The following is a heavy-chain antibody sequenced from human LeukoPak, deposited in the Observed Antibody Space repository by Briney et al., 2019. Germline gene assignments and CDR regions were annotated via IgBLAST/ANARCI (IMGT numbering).Heavy chain of an antibody. D-gene: IGHD4-17*01. Sequence: PGGSLRLSCAASGFTFSSYAMSWARQAPGKGLEWVSAISGSGGSTYYADSVKGRFTISRDNSKNTLYLQMNSLRAEDAAVYYCAKDTKQTTVTYFDYWGQGTLVTVSS. J-gene: IGHJ4*02. CDR2: ISGSGGST. CDR3: AKDTKQTTVTYFDY. V-gene: IGHV3-23*01. CDR1: GFTFSSYA.